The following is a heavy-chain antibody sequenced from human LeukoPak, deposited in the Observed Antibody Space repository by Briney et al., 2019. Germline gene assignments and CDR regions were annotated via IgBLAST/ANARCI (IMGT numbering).Heavy chain of an antibody. CDR1: GFTFNIYS. CDR3: ARVGDSSRWPNWFDP. J-gene: IGHJ5*02. Sequence: GGSLRLSCAASGFTFNIYSMNWVRQAPGKGLEWVSSISSSGTYIYYADSVKGRFTISRDNAKNSLFLQMNSLRAEDTAVYYCARVGDSSRWPNWFDPWGQGTLVTVSS. D-gene: IGHD6-13*01. CDR2: ISSSGTYI. V-gene: IGHV3-21*01.